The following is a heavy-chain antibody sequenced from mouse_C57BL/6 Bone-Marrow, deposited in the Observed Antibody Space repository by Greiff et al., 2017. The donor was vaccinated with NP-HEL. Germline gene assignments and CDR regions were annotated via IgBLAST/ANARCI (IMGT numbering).Heavy chain of an antibody. J-gene: IGHJ1*03. Sequence: QQSCKASGYTFTSYWMHWVKQRPIQGLEWIGNIDPSDSETHYNQKFKDKATLTVDKSSSTAYMQLSSLTSEDSAVYYCARGSWYFDVWGTGTTVTVSS. CDR2: IDPSDSET. CDR3: ARGSWYFDV. CDR1: GYTFTSYW. V-gene: IGHV1-52*01.